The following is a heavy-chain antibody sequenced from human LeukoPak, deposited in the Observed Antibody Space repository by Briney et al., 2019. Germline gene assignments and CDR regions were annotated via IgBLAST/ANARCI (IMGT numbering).Heavy chain of an antibody. V-gene: IGHV3-23*01. CDR3: AKDLLDYYDSSGYYQPIYFDY. D-gene: IGHD3-22*01. J-gene: IGHJ4*02. Sequence: GGSLRLSCAASGFTFSSYAMSWVRQAPGKGLEWVSAISGSGGSTYYADSVKGRFTISRDNPKNTLYLQMNSLRAEDTAVYYCAKDLLDYYDSSGYYQPIYFDYWGQGTLVTVSS. CDR2: ISGSGGST. CDR1: GFTFSSYA.